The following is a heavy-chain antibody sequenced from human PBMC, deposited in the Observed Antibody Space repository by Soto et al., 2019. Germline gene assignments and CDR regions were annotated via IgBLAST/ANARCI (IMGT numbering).Heavy chain of an antibody. D-gene: IGHD4-17*01. CDR2: ISGSGGST. CDR3: AKDEVSNDYGGNYDY. V-gene: IGHV3-23*01. Sequence: GGSLRLSCAASGFTFSSYAMSWVRQAPGKGLEWVSAISGSGGSTYYADSVKGRFTISRDNSKNTLYLQMNSLRAEDTAVYYCAKDEVSNDYGGNYDYWGQGTLVTVSS. CDR1: GFTFSSYA. J-gene: IGHJ4*02.